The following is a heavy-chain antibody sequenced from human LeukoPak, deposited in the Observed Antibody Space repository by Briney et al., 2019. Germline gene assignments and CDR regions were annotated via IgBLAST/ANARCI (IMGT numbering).Heavy chain of an antibody. V-gene: IGHV1-18*04. CDR3: ARDYCSSTSCYFDY. CDR1: GYTFTNYG. CDR2: ISAYNGNT. J-gene: IGHJ4*02. Sequence: ASVKVSCKASGYTFTNYGISWVRQAPGQGLEWMGWISAYNGNTNYAQKLQGRVSMSTDTSTRTAYMELRSLRSDDTAVYYCARDYCSSTSCYFDYWGQGALVTVSS. D-gene: IGHD2-2*01.